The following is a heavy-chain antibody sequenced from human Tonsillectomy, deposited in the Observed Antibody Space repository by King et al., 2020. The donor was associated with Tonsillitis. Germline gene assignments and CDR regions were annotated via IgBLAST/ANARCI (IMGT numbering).Heavy chain of an antibody. CDR3: ATTRQYKLRGFDWFDP. CDR2: ISAYNGNT. V-gene: IGHV1-18*01. D-gene: IGHD1-1*01. CDR1: GDTFTSYG. Sequence: QLVQSGAEVKKPGASVKVSCKASGDTFTSYGITWVRQAPGQGLEWMGWISAYNGNTNFAQNLQGRVTMTTDTSTNTAYMELRSLRSDDTAVYYCATTRQYKLRGFDWFDPWGQGTLVTVSS. J-gene: IGHJ5*02.